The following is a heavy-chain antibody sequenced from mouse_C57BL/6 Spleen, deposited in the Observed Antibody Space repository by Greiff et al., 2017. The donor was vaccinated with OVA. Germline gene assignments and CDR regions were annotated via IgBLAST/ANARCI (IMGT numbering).Heavy chain of an antibody. CDR1: GFTFSDYG. Sequence: EVKLVESGGGLVKPGGSLKLSCAASGFTFSDYGMHWVRQAPEKGLEWVAYISSGSSTIYYADTVKGRFTISRDNAKNTLFLQMTSLRSEDTAMYYCARPSTRGNAMDYWGQGTSVTVSS. CDR3: ARPSTRGNAMDY. J-gene: IGHJ4*01. D-gene: IGHD2-1*01. V-gene: IGHV5-17*01. CDR2: ISSGSSTI.